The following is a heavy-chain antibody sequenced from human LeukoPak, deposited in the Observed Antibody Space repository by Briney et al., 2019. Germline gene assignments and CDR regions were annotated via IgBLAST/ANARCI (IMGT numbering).Heavy chain of an antibody. CDR2: INPNSGGT. CDR3: ARGHGYCSSTSCYTGWFDP. V-gene: IGHV1-2*02. D-gene: IGHD2-2*02. J-gene: IGHJ5*02. CDR1: GYTFIGYY. Sequence: ASVKVSCKASGYTFIGYYMHWVRQAPGQGLEWMGWINPNSGGTNYAQKFQGRVTMTRDTSISTAYMELSRLRSDDTAVYYCARGHGYCSSTSCYTGWFDPWGQGTLVTVSS.